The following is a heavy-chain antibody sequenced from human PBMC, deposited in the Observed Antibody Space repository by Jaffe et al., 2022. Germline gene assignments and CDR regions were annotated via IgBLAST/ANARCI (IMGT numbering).Heavy chain of an antibody. J-gene: IGHJ6*03. Sequence: EVQLVESGGGLVQPGGSLRLSCAASGFTVSSNYMSWVRQAPGKGLEWVSVIYSGGSTYYADSVKGRFTISRDNSKNTLYLQMNSLRAEDTAVYYCASGTSVTPYYYYYYMDVWGKGTTVTVSS. D-gene: IGHD4-17*01. CDR2: IYSGGST. V-gene: IGHV3-66*02. CDR1: GFTVSSNY. CDR3: ASGTSVTPYYYYYYMDV.